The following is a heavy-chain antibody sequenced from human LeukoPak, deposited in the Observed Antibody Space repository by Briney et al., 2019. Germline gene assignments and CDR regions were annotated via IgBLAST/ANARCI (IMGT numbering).Heavy chain of an antibody. V-gene: IGHV3-30*02. J-gene: IGHJ4*02. Sequence: GGSLRLSCAASGFTLNTYGMHWVRQAPGKGLEWVAFIRFDGSNKYYADSVKGRFTISRDNSKNTLYLQMKSLRPEDTAVYYCARGDGYCSSASCSGNWGQGTLATVSS. CDR3: ARGDGYCSSASCSGN. CDR1: GFTLNTYG. D-gene: IGHD2-2*03. CDR2: IRFDGSNK.